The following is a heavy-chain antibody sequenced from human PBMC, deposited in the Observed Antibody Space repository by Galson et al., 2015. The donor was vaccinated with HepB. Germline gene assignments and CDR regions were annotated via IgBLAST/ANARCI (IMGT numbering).Heavy chain of an antibody. V-gene: IGHV3-23*01. J-gene: IGHJ3*02. CDR3: AKDLLGYCSSTSCYLAFDI. Sequence: SLRLSCAASGFTFSSYAMSWVRQAPGKGLEWVSAISGSGGSTYYADSVKGRFTISRDNSKNTLHLQMNSLRAEDTAVYYCAKDLLGYCSSTSCYLAFDIWGQGTMVTVSS. CDR1: GFTFSSYA. CDR2: ISGSGGST. D-gene: IGHD2-2*01.